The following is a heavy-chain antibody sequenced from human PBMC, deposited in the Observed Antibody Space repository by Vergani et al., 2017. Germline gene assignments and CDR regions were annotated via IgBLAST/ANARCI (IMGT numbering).Heavy chain of an antibody. CDR1: GYTFTSYG. V-gene: IGHV1-18*01. CDR3: ARGNRRDGPDY. Sequence: QVQLVPSGAAVKTPGASVKVSCKASGYTFTSYGISWVRQAPGQGLEWMGWISASNGNTIYAQKVQGRVTMTTDTSTSTAYMELRSLRSDDTAMYYCARGNRRDGPDYWGQGTLVTVSS. CDR2: ISASNGNT. D-gene: IGHD5-24*01. J-gene: IGHJ4*02.